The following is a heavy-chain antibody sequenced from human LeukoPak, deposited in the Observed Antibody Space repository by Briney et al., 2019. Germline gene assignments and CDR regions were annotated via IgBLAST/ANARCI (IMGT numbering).Heavy chain of an antibody. V-gene: IGHV3-9*03. J-gene: IGHJ3*01. CDR2: IFWDSSTV. Sequence: PGRSLRLSCSASGFSFHDYTMHWVRQAPGKGLEWVSSIFWDSSTVAYADSVKGRFTISRDNAQNFLYLQMNSLRDEDMALYYCARVQYSRMSKGAFDLWGQGTMVTVSS. CDR3: ARVQYSRMSKGAFDL. D-gene: IGHD6-6*01. CDR1: GFSFHDYT.